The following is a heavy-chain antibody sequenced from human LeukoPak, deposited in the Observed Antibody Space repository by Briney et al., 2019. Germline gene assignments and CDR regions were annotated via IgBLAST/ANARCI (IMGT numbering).Heavy chain of an antibody. CDR3: ARHYGSGSYFNPEVDY. V-gene: IGHV5-51*01. D-gene: IGHD3-10*01. Sequence: GESLKISCEASGYKFTTDYIGWVRQMPGKGLEGMGIIYPEDSETNYSPSFKGQVTMSVDKSITTAFLQWSSLKASDTAMYYCARHYGSGSYFNPEVDYWGQGTLVTVSS. CDR1: GYKFTTDY. J-gene: IGHJ4*02. CDR2: IYPEDSET.